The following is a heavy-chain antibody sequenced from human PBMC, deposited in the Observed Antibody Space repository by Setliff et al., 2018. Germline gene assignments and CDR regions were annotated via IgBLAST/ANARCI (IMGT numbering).Heavy chain of an antibody. Sequence: GGSLRLFCAASGFTFSDYYMSWIRQAPGKGLEWVSYISSSGSTIYYADSVKGRFTISRDNAKNSLYLQMNSLRAEETAVYYCASSSGWIPWIQHWGPGTLVTVSS. CDR2: ISSSGSTI. CDR1: GFTFSDYY. CDR3: ASSSGWIPWIQH. D-gene: IGHD3-10*01. J-gene: IGHJ1*01. V-gene: IGHV3-11*04.